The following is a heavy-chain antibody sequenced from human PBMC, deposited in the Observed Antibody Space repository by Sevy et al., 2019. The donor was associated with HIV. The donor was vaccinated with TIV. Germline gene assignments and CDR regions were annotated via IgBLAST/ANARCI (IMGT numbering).Heavy chain of an antibody. Sequence: SETLSLTCTVSGDSISSSSYYWGWIRQPPGKGLEWIGSIYYSGSTYYNPSLKSRVTISVDTSKNQFSLKLSSVTAADTAVYYCARTGYYDSSGYSIFASFNLWGQGTMVTVSS. CDR3: ARTGYYDSSGYSIFASFNL. CDR1: GDSISSSSYY. J-gene: IGHJ3*01. D-gene: IGHD3-22*01. V-gene: IGHV4-39*01. CDR2: IYYSGST.